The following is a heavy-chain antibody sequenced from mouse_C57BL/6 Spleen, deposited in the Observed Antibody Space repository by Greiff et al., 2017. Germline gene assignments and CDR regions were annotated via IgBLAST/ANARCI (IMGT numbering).Heavy chain of an antibody. D-gene: IGHD1-1*01. CDR3: ARSRYYGSSYGFPFDY. CDR2: IDPNSGGT. Sequence: QVQLKQPGAELVKPGASVKLSCKASGYTFTSYWMHWVKQRPGRGLEWIGRIDPNSGGTKYNEKFKSKATLTVDKPSSPAYMQLSSLTSEDSAVYYCARSRYYGSSYGFPFDYWGQGTTLTVSS. CDR1: GYTFTSYW. V-gene: IGHV1-72*01. J-gene: IGHJ2*01.